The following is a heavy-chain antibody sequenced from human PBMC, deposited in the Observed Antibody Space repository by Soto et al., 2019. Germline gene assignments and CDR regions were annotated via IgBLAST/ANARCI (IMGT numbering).Heavy chain of an antibody. CDR1: GFSVSGSS. D-gene: IGHD1-1*01. V-gene: IGHV3-53*01. Sequence: GGSLRLSCVVSGFSVSGSSIFWVRQATGKGLEWVSLMHRGGSTDNADSVKGRFTTSRDKSKNTLYLHMNGLRVGDTAVYYCARVNTTFVDQFDCWGQGTPVTVSS. J-gene: IGHJ4*02. CDR2: MHRGGST. CDR3: ARVNTTFVDQFDC.